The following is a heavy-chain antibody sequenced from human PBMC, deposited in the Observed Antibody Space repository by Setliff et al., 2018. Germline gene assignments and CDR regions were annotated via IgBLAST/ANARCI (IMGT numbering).Heavy chain of an antibody. D-gene: IGHD5-18*01. V-gene: IGHV1-2*06. Sequence: ASVKVSCKASGYTFTSYDINWVRQAPGQGLEWMGRINPNSGGTNYAQKFQGRVTMTRDTSISTAYMELSRLRSDDTAVYYCARVRLGLPMVDYWGQGTLVTVS. CDR1: GYTFTSYD. CDR2: INPNSGGT. J-gene: IGHJ4*02. CDR3: ARVRLGLPMVDY.